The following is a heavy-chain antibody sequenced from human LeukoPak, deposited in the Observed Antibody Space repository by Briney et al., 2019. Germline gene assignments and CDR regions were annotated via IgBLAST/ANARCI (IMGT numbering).Heavy chain of an antibody. D-gene: IGHD3-22*01. CDR1: GFTFSSYA. J-gene: IGHJ3*02. CDR2: ISYDGSNK. V-gene: IGHV3-30*04. Sequence: PGRSLRLSCAASGFTFSSYAMHWVRQAPGKGLEWVAVISYDGSNKYYADSVKGRFTISRDNSKNTLYLQMNSLRAEDTAVYYCARDLLSDSSGPYLGHAFDIWGQGTMVTVSS. CDR3: ARDLLSDSSGPYLGHAFDI.